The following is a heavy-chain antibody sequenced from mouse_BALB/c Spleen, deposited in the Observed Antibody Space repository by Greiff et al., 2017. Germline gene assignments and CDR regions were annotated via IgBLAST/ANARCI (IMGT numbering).Heavy chain of an antibody. V-gene: IGHV14-4*02. J-gene: IGHJ3*01. CDR1: GFNIKDYY. CDR3: NALLREFAY. CDR2: IDPENGDT. Sequence: EVQLVESGAELVRSGASVKLSCTASGFNIKDYYMHWVKQRPEQGLEWIGWIDPENGDTEYAPKFQGKATMTADTSSNTAYLQLSSLTSEDTAVYYCNALLREFAYWGQGTLVTVSA. D-gene: IGHD1-1*01.